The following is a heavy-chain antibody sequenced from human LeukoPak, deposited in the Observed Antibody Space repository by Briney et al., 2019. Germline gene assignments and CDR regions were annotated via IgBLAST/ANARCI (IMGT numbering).Heavy chain of an antibody. CDR1: GFTFTSSA. D-gene: IGHD1-26*01. CDR3: AADVIVGATNDFDY. CDR2: IVVGSGNT. Sequence: ASVKVSCKASGFTFTSSAMQWVRQARGQRLEWIGWIVVGSGNTNYAQKFQERVTITRDMSTSTAYMELSSLRSEDTAVYYCAADVIVGATNDFDYWGQGTLVTVSS. V-gene: IGHV1-58*02. J-gene: IGHJ4*02.